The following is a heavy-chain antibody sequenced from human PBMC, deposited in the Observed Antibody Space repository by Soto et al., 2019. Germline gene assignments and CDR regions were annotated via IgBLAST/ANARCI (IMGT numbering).Heavy chain of an antibody. CDR1: GYTFTSNY. CDR3: ARDHSIASSGAWWLDP. J-gene: IGHJ5*02. CDR2: INPSGGNT. D-gene: IGHD6-13*01. V-gene: IGHV1-46*01. Sequence: ASVKVSCKASGYTFTSNYIHWARRAPGQGLEWMGTINPSGGNTNYAQKFQGRVTVTRDTSTSTVYTELSSLTSEDTAVYYCARDHSIASSGAWWLDPWGQGTLVTVSS.